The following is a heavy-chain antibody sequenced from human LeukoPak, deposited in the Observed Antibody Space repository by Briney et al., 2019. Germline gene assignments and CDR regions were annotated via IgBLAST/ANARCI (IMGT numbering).Heavy chain of an antibody. Sequence: SVKVSCKASGGTFSSYAISWVRQAPGQGLEWMGGIIPIFGTANYAQKFQGRVTITADESTSTAYMELCSLRSEDSAVYYCARWGLRPITYSYYGMDVWGQGTTVTVSS. CDR2: IIPIFGTA. CDR1: GGTFSSYA. CDR3: ARWGLRPITYSYYGMDV. J-gene: IGHJ6*02. V-gene: IGHV1-69*13. D-gene: IGHD5-12*01.